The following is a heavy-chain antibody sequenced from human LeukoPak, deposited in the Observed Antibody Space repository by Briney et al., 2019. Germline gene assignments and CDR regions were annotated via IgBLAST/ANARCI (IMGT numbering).Heavy chain of an antibody. Sequence: AAVKVSFKSAGYTFTFYYMHWVRQAPGQGLELMGGINPNSGGTNYAQKVQVRVTMTRDTSISKAYIELRRLRSDDTAVYYCARVDPPSYSSRLLTDYSGPGTLVTVSS. J-gene: IGHJ4*02. V-gene: IGHV1-2*02. CDR1: GYTFTFYY. D-gene: IGHD6-13*01. CDR3: ARVDPPSYSSRLLTDY. CDR2: INPNSGGT.